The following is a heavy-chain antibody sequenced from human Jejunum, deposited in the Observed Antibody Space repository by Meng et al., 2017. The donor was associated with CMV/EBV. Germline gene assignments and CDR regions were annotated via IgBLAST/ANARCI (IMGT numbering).Heavy chain of an antibody. V-gene: IGHV6-1*01. CDR2: TYYRSQWYY. J-gene: IGHJ5*02. CDR1: GDSVSSNSAA. D-gene: IGHD4-23*01. CDR3: AGGWQLGP. Sequence: QVQLQQSGPGLLKPSQTLPLTCVLSGDSVSSNSAAWNWIRQSPSRGLEWLGRTYYRSQWYYDYAVSVKSRITINPDTSKNQFSLHLSSVTPEDTAVYYCAGGWQLGPWGQGTLVTVSS.